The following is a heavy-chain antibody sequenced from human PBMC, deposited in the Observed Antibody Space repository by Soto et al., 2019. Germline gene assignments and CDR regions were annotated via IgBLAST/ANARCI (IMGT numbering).Heavy chain of an antibody. J-gene: IGHJ3*02. CDR3: ARPSPYYYDSSGQDAFDI. Sequence: LGESLKISCKGSGYSFTSYWIGWVRQMPGKGLEWMGIIYPGDSDTRYSPSFQGQVTISADKSISTAYLQWSSLKASDTAMYYCARPSPYYYDSSGQDAFDIWGQGTMVTVSS. D-gene: IGHD3-22*01. CDR1: GYSFTSYW. V-gene: IGHV5-51*01. CDR2: IYPGDSDT.